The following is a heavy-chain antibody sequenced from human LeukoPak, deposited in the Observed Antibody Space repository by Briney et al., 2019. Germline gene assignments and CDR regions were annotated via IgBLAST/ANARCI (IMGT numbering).Heavy chain of an antibody. CDR1: GFTFDDYG. Sequence: GGSLRLSCAASGFTFDDYGMSWVRQAPGKGLEWVSGIDWNGSSTGYADSVKGRFTISRDNAKNSLYLQMNSLRPEDTAVYYCAKEYDSRGYGANFDNWGQGTLVTVSS. CDR2: IDWNGSST. D-gene: IGHD3-10*01. V-gene: IGHV3-20*04. J-gene: IGHJ4*02. CDR3: AKEYDSRGYGANFDN.